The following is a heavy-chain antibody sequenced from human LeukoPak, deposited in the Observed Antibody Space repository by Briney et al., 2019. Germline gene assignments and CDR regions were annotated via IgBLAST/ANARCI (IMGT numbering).Heavy chain of an antibody. CDR2: IYYGGST. J-gene: IGHJ6*03. CDR3: ARIAAAGPYYYYMDV. D-gene: IGHD6-13*01. Sequence: SETLSLTCTVSGGSISSYYWSWIRQPPGKGLEWIGYIYYGGSTNYNPSLKSRVTISVDTSKNQFSLKLSSVTAADTAVYYCARIAAAGPYYYYMDVWGKGTTVTISS. CDR1: GGSISSYY. V-gene: IGHV4-59*01.